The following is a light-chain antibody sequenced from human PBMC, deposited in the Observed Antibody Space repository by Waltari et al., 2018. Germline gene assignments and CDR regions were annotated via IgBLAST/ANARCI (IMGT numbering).Light chain of an antibody. CDR3: SSYAGSNNFV. J-gene: IGLJ1*01. V-gene: IGLV2-8*01. Sequence: QSALTQPPSASGSPGQSVTISCTRTSSDAGGYNYLSWYQQHPGKPPKLMIYEVSKRPSGVPDRFSGSKSGNTASLTVSGLQAEDEADYYCSSYAGSNNFVFGTGTKVTVL. CDR2: EVS. CDR1: SSDAGGYNY.